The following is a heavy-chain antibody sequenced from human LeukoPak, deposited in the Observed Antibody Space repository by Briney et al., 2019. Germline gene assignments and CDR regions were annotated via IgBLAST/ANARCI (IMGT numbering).Heavy chain of an antibody. CDR3: ARELIADDFDY. Sequence: GGSLRLSCAASGFTFSSYSMNWARQAPGKGLGWVSYISSSSSTIYYADSVKGRFTISRDNAKNSLYLQMNSLRAEDTAVYYCARELIADDFDYWGQGTLVTVSS. J-gene: IGHJ4*02. CDR1: GFTFSSYS. V-gene: IGHV3-48*01. CDR2: ISSSSSTI. D-gene: IGHD3-3*01.